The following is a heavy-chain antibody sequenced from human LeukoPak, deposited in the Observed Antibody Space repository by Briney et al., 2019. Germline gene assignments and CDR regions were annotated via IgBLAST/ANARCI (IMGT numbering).Heavy chain of an antibody. J-gene: IGHJ5*02. CDR2: IYSGGST. CDR1: GFTVSSNY. D-gene: IGHD3-9*01. Sequence: GGSLRLSCAASGFTVSSNYMSWVRQAPGKGLEWVSVIYSGGSTYYADSVKGRFTISRDNSKNTLYLQMNSLRAEDTAVYYCAGVSYDILTGYYNSWFDPWGQGTLVTVSS. CDR3: AGVSYDILTGYYNSWFDP. V-gene: IGHV3-66*02.